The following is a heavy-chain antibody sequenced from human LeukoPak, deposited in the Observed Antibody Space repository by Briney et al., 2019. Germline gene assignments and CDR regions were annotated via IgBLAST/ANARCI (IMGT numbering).Heavy chain of an antibody. Sequence: GASLKISCKGSGYSFTSYWIGWVRQMPGKGLEWMGIIYPGDSDTRYSPSFQGQVTISADKSISTAYLQWSSLKASDTAMYYCARTQTRTSHPNDYWGQGTLVTVSS. D-gene: IGHD3-16*01. J-gene: IGHJ4*02. CDR1: GYSFTSYW. V-gene: IGHV5-51*01. CDR2: IYPGDSDT. CDR3: ARTQTRTSHPNDY.